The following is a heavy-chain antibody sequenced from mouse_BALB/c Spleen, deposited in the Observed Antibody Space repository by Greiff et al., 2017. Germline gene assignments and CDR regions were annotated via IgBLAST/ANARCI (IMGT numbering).Heavy chain of an antibody. D-gene: IGHD3-3*01. J-gene: IGHJ2*01. CDR2: IWSGGST. CDR3: ARNWAGSYYFDY. V-gene: IGHV2-2*02. CDR1: GFSFTSYG. Sequence: VQLQQSGPGLVQPSHSLSITCTVSGFSFTSYGVHWVRQSPGKGLEWLGVIWSGGSTDYNAAFISRPSISKDNSKSQVFFKMNSLQANDTAIYYCARNWAGSYYFDYWGQGTTLTVSS.